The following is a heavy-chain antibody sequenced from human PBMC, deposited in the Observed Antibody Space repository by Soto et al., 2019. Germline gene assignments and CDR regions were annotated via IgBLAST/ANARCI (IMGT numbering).Heavy chain of an antibody. D-gene: IGHD2-15*01. V-gene: IGHV4-30-4*01. J-gene: IGHJ4*02. CDR2: IYYSGST. CDR3: ARVADCSGGRCYFSVDY. Sequence: QVQLQESGPGLVKPSQTLSLTCTVSGGSISSGDYYWSWIRQPPGKGLERIGYIYYSGSTYYNPSLKSRVTTSVDTSKNQFSLKLSSVTAADTAVYYCARVADCSGGRCYFSVDYWGQGTLVTVSS. CDR1: GGSISSGDYY.